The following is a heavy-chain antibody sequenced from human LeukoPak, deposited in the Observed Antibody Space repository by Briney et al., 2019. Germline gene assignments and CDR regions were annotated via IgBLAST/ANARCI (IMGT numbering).Heavy chain of an antibody. V-gene: IGHV3-21*04. CDR1: GFTFSSYT. CDR2: ISGSSYYI. J-gene: IGHJ4*02. Sequence: GSLRLSCAASGFTFSSYTINWVRQAPGKGLEWVSSISGSSYYIYYADSVRGRFTISRDNAKNSVYLQMNSLRAEDTAVYYCAKRRCSSTSCYGGIDYWGQGTLVTVSS. CDR3: AKRRCSSTSCYGGIDY. D-gene: IGHD2-2*01.